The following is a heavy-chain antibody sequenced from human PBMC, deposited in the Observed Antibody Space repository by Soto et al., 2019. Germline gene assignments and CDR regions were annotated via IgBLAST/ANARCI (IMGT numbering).Heavy chain of an antibody. Sequence: EVQLVESGGGLVKPGGSLRLSCAASGFTFSNAWMSWVRQAPGKGLEWVGRIKSKTDGGTTDYAAPVKGRFTISRDDSKNTLYLQMNSLKTEDTAVYYCTTDDLYSVENSITIFGVVMGYMDVWGKGTTVTVSS. D-gene: IGHD3-3*01. CDR2: IKSKTDGGTT. V-gene: IGHV3-15*01. CDR1: GFTFSNAW. CDR3: TTDDLYSVENSITIFGVVMGYMDV. J-gene: IGHJ6*03.